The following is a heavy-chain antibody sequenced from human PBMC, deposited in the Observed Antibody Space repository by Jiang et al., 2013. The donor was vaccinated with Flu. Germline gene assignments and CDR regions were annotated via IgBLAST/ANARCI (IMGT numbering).Heavy chain of an antibody. D-gene: IGHD6-13*01. Sequence: TVSGGSISSGDHYWNWIRQSPERGLEWIGYIFYSGTTSYNPSLENRVAMSVDRSKNQFSLRLNSVTAADTAVYYCTRRRFLGQQDDYWGQGTLVTVSS. CDR1: GGSISSGDHY. CDR2: IFYSGTT. CDR3: TRRRFLGQQDDY. V-gene: IGHV4-30-4*01. J-gene: IGHJ4*02.